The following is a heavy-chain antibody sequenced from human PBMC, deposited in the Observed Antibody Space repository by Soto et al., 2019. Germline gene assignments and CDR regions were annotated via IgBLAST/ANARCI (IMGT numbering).Heavy chain of an antibody. CDR2: IYWDDDK. D-gene: IGHD6-19*01. CDR3: AHRRGSSGWYVPGGFDY. Sequence: SGPQLENNTQTLTQTGTFSGFSISKRDVGVGWIRQPPGKALEWLALIYWDDDKRYSPSLKSRLTITKDTSKNQVVLTMTNMDPVDTATYYCAHRRGSSGWYVPGGFDYGGQGTLVTVS. V-gene: IGHV2-5*02. J-gene: IGHJ4*02. CDR1: GFSISKRDVG.